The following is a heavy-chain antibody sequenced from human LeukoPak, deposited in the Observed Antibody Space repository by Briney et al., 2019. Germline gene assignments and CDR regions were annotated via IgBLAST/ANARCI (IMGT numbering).Heavy chain of an antibody. CDR3: ASVAVADYWFDP. V-gene: IGHV4-28*01. CDR2: IYYSGST. J-gene: IGHJ5*02. CDR1: GYSISSSNW. Sequence: SDTLSLTCAVSGYSISSSNWWGWIRQPPGKGLEWIGYIYYSGSTNYNPSLKSRVTISVDTSKNQFSLKLSSVTAADTAVYYCASVAVADYWFDPWGQGTLVTVSS. D-gene: IGHD6-19*01.